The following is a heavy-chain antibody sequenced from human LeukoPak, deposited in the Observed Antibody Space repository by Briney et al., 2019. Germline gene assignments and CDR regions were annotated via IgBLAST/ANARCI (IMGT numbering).Heavy chain of an antibody. Sequence: SETLSLTCTVSWVSLSSYYCSWIRQPPGKGLEWIGDIYYCGSTNYNPSLKSRVTISVDTSKNQFSLKLSSVTAADTAVYYCARHDYGAWFDPWGQGTLVTVSS. D-gene: IGHD4-17*01. CDR2: IYYCGST. CDR1: WVSLSSYY. V-gene: IGHV4-59*01. J-gene: IGHJ5*02. CDR3: ARHDYGAWFDP.